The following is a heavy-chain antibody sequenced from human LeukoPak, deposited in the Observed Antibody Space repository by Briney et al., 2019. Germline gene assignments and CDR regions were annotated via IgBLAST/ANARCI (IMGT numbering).Heavy chain of an antibody. Sequence: GRSLRLSCAASGFTFSSFGMHWVRQAPGKGLEWVAVIWYDGNNKYYADSVKGRFTISRGNSKNTLYLQMNSLRAEGTAVYYCARAFTSTGYYYVEYWGQGTLVTVSS. D-gene: IGHD3-22*01. CDR3: ARAFTSTGYYYVEY. J-gene: IGHJ4*02. CDR1: GFTFSSFG. V-gene: IGHV3-33*01. CDR2: IWYDGNNK.